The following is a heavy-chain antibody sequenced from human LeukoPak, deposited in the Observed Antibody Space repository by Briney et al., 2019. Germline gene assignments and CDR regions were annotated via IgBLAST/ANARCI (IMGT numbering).Heavy chain of an antibody. CDR3: ARDPTPYDSSGYYGFPSS. Sequence: SETLSLTCTVSGGSISSYYWSWIRQPPGKGLEWIGYIYYSGSTNYNPSLKSRVTISVDTSKNQFSLKLNSVTAADTAVYYCARDPTPYDSSGYYGFPSSWGQGTLVTVSS. CDR2: IYYSGST. J-gene: IGHJ4*02. V-gene: IGHV4-59*01. D-gene: IGHD3-22*01. CDR1: GGSISSYY.